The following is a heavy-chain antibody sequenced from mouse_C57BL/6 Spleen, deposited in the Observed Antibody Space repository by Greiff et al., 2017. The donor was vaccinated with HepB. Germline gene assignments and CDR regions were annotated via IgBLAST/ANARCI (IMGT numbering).Heavy chain of an antibody. CDR3: TRRQWRGTGYFDG. V-gene: IGHV1-15*01. D-gene: IGHD3-2*01. CDR2: IDPETGGT. J-gene: IGHJ1*03. Sequence: QVQLQQSGAELVRPGASVTLSCKASGYTFTDYEMHWVKQTPVHGLEWIGAIDPETGGTAYNQKFKGKAILTADKSSSTAYMELRSLTSEDSAVYYGTRRQWRGTGYFDGGGTGTTVTVSS. CDR1: GYTFTDYE.